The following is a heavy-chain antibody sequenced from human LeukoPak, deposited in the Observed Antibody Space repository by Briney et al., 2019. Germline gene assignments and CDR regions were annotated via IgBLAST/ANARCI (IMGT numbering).Heavy chain of an antibody. Sequence: SETLSLTCTVSGGSISSYYWSWIRQPPGKGLEWIGYIYYSGSTNYNPSLKSRVTISVDTSKNQFSLKLSSVTAADTAVYYCARTDTLYDILTGYPEIDAFDIWGQGTMVTVSS. D-gene: IGHD3-9*01. CDR1: GGSISSYY. CDR3: ARTDTLYDILTGYPEIDAFDI. V-gene: IGHV4-59*01. CDR2: IYYSGST. J-gene: IGHJ3*02.